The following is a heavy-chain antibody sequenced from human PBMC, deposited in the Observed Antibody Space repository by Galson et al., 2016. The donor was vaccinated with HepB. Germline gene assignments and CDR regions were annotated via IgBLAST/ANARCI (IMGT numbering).Heavy chain of an antibody. CDR1: GGTFDSSA. V-gene: IGHV1-69*06. CDR2: IIPGIDSA. D-gene: IGHD2-21*01. J-gene: IGHJ3*01. CDR3: ARDSTYSERKTYYGVLDV. Sequence: SVKVSCKAFGGTFDSSAISWVRQAPGEGLEWMGGIIPGIDSANYAQKFQGRVTITADRSTSTVYMKLSSLRSEDTAMYYCARDSTYSERKTYYGVLDVWGRGTMVTISS.